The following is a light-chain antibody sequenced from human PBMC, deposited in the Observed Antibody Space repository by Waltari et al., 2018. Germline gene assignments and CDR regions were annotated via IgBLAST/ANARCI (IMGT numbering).Light chain of an antibody. J-gene: IGLJ2*01. CDR2: LDT. V-gene: IGLV3-1*01. CDR3: QAWDSSTVV. Sequence: SYAVSQPPSVSVSPGQTATITCSGDKLGDRYSYWYQQKPGQSPLLVIYLDTKRPSGIPERFSGSNSGDTATLIISGTQAMDEADYFCQAWDSSTVVFGGGTRLTVL. CDR1: KLGDRY.